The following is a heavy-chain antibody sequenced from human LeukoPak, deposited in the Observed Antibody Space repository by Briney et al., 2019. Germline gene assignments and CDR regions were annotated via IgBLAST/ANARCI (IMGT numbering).Heavy chain of an antibody. D-gene: IGHD6-19*01. J-gene: IGHJ5*02. CDR1: GYTFTSNY. CDR2: IYPRDGST. CDR3: ARAGTGGSSGWYDWFDP. V-gene: IGHV1-46*01. Sequence: ASVKVSCKASGYTFTSNYIHWVRQAPGQGLEWMGMIYPRDGSTSYAQKFQGWVTMTRDTSISTAYMELSRLRSDDTAVYYCARAGTGGSSGWYDWFDPWGQGTLVTVSS.